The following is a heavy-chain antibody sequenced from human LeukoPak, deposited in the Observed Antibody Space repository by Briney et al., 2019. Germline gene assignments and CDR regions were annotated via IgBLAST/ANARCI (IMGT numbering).Heavy chain of an antibody. Sequence: PGGSLRLSCAASGFTFSSYAMHWVRQAPGKGLEWVAVISYDGSNKYYADSVKGRFTISRDNSKNTLYLQMNSLRAEDTAVYYCAREISWRQFGGKGDWDYWGQGTLVTVSS. D-gene: IGHD4-23*01. CDR3: AREISWRQFGGKGDWDY. V-gene: IGHV3-30-3*01. CDR1: GFTFSSYA. J-gene: IGHJ4*02. CDR2: ISYDGSNK.